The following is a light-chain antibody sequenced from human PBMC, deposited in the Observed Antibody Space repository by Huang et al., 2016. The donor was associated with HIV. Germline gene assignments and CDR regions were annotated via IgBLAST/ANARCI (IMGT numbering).Light chain of an antibody. CDR2: GAS. V-gene: IGKV3-15*01. CDR3: QQYKNWPPIT. CDR1: QSVGSD. J-gene: IGKJ5*01. Sequence: EVVMTQSPATLSVSPGERATLSCRASQSVGSDLAWYQQKPGQGPRLVISGASTRATVIPARFSGSGSGTEFTLSISSLQSEDIAVYYCQQYKNWPPITFGQGTRVEIK.